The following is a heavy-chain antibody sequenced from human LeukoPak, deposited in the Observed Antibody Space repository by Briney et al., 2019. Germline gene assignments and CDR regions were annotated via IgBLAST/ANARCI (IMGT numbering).Heavy chain of an antibody. CDR2: ISSFSGTI. CDR3: VRDQGGSSSH. Sequence: GGSLRLSCAASGLTFSFYSMNWVRQAPGKGLEWVSYISSFSGTINYAESVKGRFTISRDNAKNSLYLRMNSLRADDTAVYYCVRDQGGSSSHWGQGTLVTVSS. D-gene: IGHD6-6*01. V-gene: IGHV3-48*01. J-gene: IGHJ4*02. CDR1: GLTFSFYS.